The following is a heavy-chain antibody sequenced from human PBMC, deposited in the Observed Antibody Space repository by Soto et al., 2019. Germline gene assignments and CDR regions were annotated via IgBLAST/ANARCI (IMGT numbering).Heavy chain of an antibody. V-gene: IGHV4-4*02. CDR2: IYHSGMT. CDR1: GCSISSTNW. J-gene: IGHJ4*02. Sequence: XETLALTCAVSGCSISSTNWWNWVRQPPGKGLEWIGEIYHSGMTNFNPSLKSRVTISVDKSKNQFSLKLTSVTAADTAVYYCASLGATVTRFDYWRQGALVTVSS. CDR3: ASLGATVTRFDY. D-gene: IGHD4-4*01.